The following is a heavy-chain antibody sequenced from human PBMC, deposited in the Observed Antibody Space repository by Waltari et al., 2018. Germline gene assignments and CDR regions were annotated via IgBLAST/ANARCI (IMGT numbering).Heavy chain of an antibody. CDR2: INTASGKT. D-gene: IGHD3-16*01. J-gene: IGHJ5*02. Sequence: QVHFVQSGADVKKTGAALRLSGKIFGYITPSITLNWVRQAPGQSLEWMAWINTASGKTQYSEKFQGRVTLTTDTAATTVFLDVSSLRTEDTAVYYCARDNTFYADDLWGQGAQVTVSS. V-gene: IGHV1-3*04. CDR3: ARDNTFYADDL. CDR1: GYITPSIT.